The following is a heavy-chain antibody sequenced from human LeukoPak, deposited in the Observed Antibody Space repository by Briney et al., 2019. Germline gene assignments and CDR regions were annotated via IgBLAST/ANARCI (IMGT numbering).Heavy chain of an antibody. V-gene: IGHV1-18*01. CDR1: GYTFTSYG. J-gene: IGHJ4*02. D-gene: IGHD1-26*01. CDR3: ARVEKLRGFDY. Sequence: GASVKVSCKASGYTFTSYGISWVRQAPGQGLEWVGWISAYNGNTNYAQKLQGRVTMTTDTSTSTAYMELRSLRSDDTAVYYCARVEKLRGFDYWGQRTLVTVSS. CDR2: ISAYNGNT.